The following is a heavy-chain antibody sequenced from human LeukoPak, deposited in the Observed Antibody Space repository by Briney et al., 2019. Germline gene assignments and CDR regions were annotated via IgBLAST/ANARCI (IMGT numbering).Heavy chain of an antibody. D-gene: IGHD1-26*01. CDR3: AKVGVGATLGYFDL. V-gene: IGHV3-23*01. CDR2: ISGNGGGT. Sequence: GGSLRLSCVGSEFTFSNYAMSWVRQAPGRGLEWVSSISGNGGGTYYADSVKGRFTISRDNSRNTLYLQMNSLRAEDTAVYYCAKVGVGATLGYFDLWGRGTLVTVSS. CDR1: EFTFSNYA. J-gene: IGHJ2*01.